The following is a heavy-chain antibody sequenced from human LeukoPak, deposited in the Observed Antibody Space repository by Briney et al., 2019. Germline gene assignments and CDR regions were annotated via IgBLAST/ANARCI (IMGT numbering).Heavy chain of an antibody. CDR1: GFTFSNYW. CDR2: IKQDGSEK. J-gene: IGHJ5*02. D-gene: IGHD3-10*01. CDR3: ARDLLYGSGSYYNLNWFDP. Sequence: PGGSLRLSCVGSGFTFSNYWMSWVRQAPGKGLEWVANIKQDGSEKNYVDSVKGRFTISRDNAKNSLYLQMNSLRAEDTAVYYCARDLLYGSGSYYNLNWFDPWGQGTLVTVSS. V-gene: IGHV3-7*01.